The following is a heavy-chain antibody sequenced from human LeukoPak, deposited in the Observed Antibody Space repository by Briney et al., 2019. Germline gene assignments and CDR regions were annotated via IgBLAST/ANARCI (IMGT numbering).Heavy chain of an antibody. J-gene: IGHJ4*02. CDR3: ARARNDYDTSSFSALDY. Sequence: GGSLRLSCAASGFTFSSYGVHWVRQAPGKGLEWLAVIWYDGSNIYYADPVKGRFAISRDNSKNTLYLQINSLRAEDTAVYYCARARNDYDTSSFSALDYWGQGTLVTVSS. CDR1: GFTFSSYG. D-gene: IGHD3-22*01. V-gene: IGHV3-33*01. CDR2: IWYDGSNI.